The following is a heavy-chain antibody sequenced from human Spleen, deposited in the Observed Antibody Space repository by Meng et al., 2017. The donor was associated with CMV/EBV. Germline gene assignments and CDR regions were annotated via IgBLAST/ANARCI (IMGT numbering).Heavy chain of an antibody. CDR1: YG. J-gene: IGHJ6*02. CDR3: AKDPYSWNYVFSNYYYGMDV. CDR2: VLYYGTHK. Sequence: YGIHCGRQAVGKGLEWSAFVLYYGTHKYYAGSVKCRFTITSNNSMNTLYLQMHILRAEDTVVYYYAKDPYSWNYVFSNYYYGMDVWGQGTTVTVSS. V-gene: IGHV3-30*02. D-gene: IGHD1-1*01.